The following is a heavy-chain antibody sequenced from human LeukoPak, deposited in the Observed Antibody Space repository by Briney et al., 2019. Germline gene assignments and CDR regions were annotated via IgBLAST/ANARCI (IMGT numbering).Heavy chain of an antibody. V-gene: IGHV3-48*04. CDR1: GLTFSNYG. CDR3: ARVNDY. J-gene: IGHJ4*02. CDR2: ISGSSSTI. Sequence: GRSPRLSCAASGLTFSNYGMNWVRQAPGKGLEWVSYISGSSSTIYYADSVKGRFTISRDNARNSLYLQMNSLRAEDTAVYYCARVNDYWGQGTLVTVSS.